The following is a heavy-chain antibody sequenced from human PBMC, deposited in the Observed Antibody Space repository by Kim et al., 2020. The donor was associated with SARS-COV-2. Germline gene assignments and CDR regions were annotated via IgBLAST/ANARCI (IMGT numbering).Heavy chain of an antibody. CDR3: AKDPSVKADTDYGDYVTPPMGGDI. V-gene: IGHV3-23*01. D-gene: IGHD4-17*01. Sequence: GGSLRLSCAASGFTFSSYAMSWVRQAPGKGLEWVSAISGSGGSTYYADSVKGRFTISRDNSKNTLYLQMNSLRAEDTAVYYCAKDPSVKADTDYGDYVTPPMGGDIWGQGTMVTVSS. J-gene: IGHJ3*02. CDR2: ISGSGGST. CDR1: GFTFSSYA.